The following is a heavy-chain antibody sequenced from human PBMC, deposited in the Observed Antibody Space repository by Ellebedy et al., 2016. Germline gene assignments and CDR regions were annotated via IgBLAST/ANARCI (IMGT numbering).Heavy chain of an antibody. V-gene: IGHV3-48*04. J-gene: IGHJ3*02. D-gene: IGHD3-10*01. CDR3: AREVVGGAGAFDI. CDR1: GFTFSSYG. Sequence: GESLKISXAASGFTFSSYGMHWVRQAPGKGPEWLAYIDGSGSIIGYADSVKGRFIISRDNAKNTLYLQMNSLRAEDTAVYYCAREVVGGAGAFDIWGQGTMVTVSS. CDR2: IDGSGSII.